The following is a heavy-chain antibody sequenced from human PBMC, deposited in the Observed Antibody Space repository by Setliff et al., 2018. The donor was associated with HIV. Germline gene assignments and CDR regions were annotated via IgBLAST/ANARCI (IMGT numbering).Heavy chain of an antibody. CDR1: GGTFSLYA. CDR2: IIPIFNTA. CDR3: ARGVYCSGGSCSWRDLRTYGMDV. D-gene: IGHD2-15*01. V-gene: IGHV1-69*05. J-gene: IGHJ6*02. Sequence: ASVKVSCKASGGTFSLYAINWVRQAPGQGLEWMGGIIPIFNTANYAQKFQGRVTITTDESTNTVYMELSSLRSEDTAVYYCARGVYCSGGSCSWRDLRTYGMDVWGQGTTVTSP.